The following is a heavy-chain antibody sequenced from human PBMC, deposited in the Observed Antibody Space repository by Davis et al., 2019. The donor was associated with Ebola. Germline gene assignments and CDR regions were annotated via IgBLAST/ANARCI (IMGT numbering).Heavy chain of an antibody. CDR3: ARRGGYDFWSGYGVRFDP. D-gene: IGHD3-3*01. Sequence: SETLSLTCAVSGGSISSSNWWSWLRQPPGKGLEWIGEIYHSGSTNYNPSLKSRVTISVDTSKNQFSLKLSSVTAADTAVYYCARRGGYDFWSGYGVRFDPWGQGTLVTVSS. V-gene: IGHV4-4*02. CDR1: GGSISSSNW. CDR2: IYHSGST. J-gene: IGHJ5*02.